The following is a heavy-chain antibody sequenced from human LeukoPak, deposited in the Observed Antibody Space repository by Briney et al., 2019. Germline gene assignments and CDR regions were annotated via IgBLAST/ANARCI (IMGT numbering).Heavy chain of an antibody. D-gene: IGHD4-17*01. V-gene: IGHV3-23*01. J-gene: IGHJ4*02. CDR1: GFTFSSYA. CDR3: ARDYGPTDY. CDR2: ISGSGVST. Sequence: PGGSLRLSCAASGFTFSSYAMSWVRQAPGKGLEWVSVISGSGVSTYYADSVKGRFTISRDNSKNTLFLQMNGLRAEDTALYYCARDYGPTDYWGQGTLVTVSS.